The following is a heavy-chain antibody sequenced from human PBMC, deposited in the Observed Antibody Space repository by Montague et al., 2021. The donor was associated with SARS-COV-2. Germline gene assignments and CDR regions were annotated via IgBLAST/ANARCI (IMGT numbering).Heavy chain of an antibody. CDR3: ARDATEGPGIVASGDYYYYMDV. CDR1: GFNFNRYA. V-gene: IGHV3-30*04. J-gene: IGHJ6*03. CDR2: ISYDGTNE. Sequence: SLRLSCAASGFNFNRYAMDWVRQAPGKGLEWVAVISYDGTNEDYADSVRGRFTISRDNAKNSLYLQMNSPRAEDTAVYYCARDATEGPGIVASGDYYYYMDVWGKGTTVTVSS. D-gene: IGHD1-26*01.